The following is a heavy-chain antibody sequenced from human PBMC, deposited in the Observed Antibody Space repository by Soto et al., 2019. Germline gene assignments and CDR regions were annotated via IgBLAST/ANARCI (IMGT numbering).Heavy chain of an antibody. D-gene: IGHD3-10*01. V-gene: IGHV1-18*04. CDR1: GYTFTSYG. Sequence: ASVKVSCKASGYTFTSYGISWVRQAPGQGLEWMGWISAYNGNTNYAQKLQGRVTMTTDTSTSTAYMELRSLRSDDTAVYYCARVPITMVRGVCYYGMDVWGQGTTVTVSS. J-gene: IGHJ6*02. CDR2: ISAYNGNT. CDR3: ARVPITMVRGVCYYGMDV.